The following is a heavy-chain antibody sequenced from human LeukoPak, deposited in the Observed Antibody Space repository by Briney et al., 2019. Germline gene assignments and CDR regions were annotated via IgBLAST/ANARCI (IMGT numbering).Heavy chain of an antibody. V-gene: IGHV4-39*07. CDR3: ARDSGVDEIIQYPPLGWFDP. J-gene: IGHJ5*02. CDR1: GGSISSSSYY. Sequence: SETLSLTCTVSGGSISSSSYYWGWIRQPPGKGLEWIGSIYYSGSTYYNPSLKSRVTISVDTSKNQFSLKLSSVTAADTAVYYCARDSGVDEIIQYPPLGWFDPWGQGTLVTVSS. CDR2: IYYSGST. D-gene: IGHD3-10*01.